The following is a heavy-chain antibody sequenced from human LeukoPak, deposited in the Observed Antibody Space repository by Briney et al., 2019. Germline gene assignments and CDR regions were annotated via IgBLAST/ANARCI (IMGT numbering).Heavy chain of an antibody. CDR3: ATTYSSSWLFDY. CDR1: GGSISSSSYY. J-gene: IGHJ4*02. Sequence: SETLSLTCTASGGSISSSSYYWGWLRQPPGEGLEWIGSIYYSGSTYYNPSLKSRVTISVDTSKNQFSLKLSSVTAADTAVYYCATTYSSSWLFDYWGQGTLVTVSS. CDR2: IYYSGST. D-gene: IGHD6-13*01. V-gene: IGHV4-39*01.